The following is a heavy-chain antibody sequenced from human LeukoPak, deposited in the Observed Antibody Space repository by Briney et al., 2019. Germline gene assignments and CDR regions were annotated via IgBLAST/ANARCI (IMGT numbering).Heavy chain of an antibody. V-gene: IGHV2-5*02. Sequence: SGPTLVKPTQTLTLTCTFSGFSLNTNGVGVGWIRQPPGKALEWLALIYWVDDKGYSPSLSSRLTIIKDTSKNQVVLTMTNVDPVDTATYYCAHRGDGDYEGIFDYWGQGVLVTVSS. D-gene: IGHD4-17*01. J-gene: IGHJ4*02. CDR2: IYWVDDK. CDR3: AHRGDGDYEGIFDY. CDR1: GFSLNTNGVG.